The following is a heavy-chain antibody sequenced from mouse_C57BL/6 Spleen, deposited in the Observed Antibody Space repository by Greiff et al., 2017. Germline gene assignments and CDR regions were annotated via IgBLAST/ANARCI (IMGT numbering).Heavy chain of an antibody. D-gene: IGHD2-5*01. CDR2: IYPGSGST. CDR1: GYTFTSSW. Sequence: VKLQQPGAELVKPGASVKMSCKASGYTFTSSWITWVKQRAGQGLEWIGDIYPGSGSTNYNEKFKSKATLTVDTSSSTAYMQLSSLTSEDSAVYYCARFGYSNYENYAMDYWGQGTSVTVSS. V-gene: IGHV1-55*01. J-gene: IGHJ4*01. CDR3: ARFGYSNYENYAMDY.